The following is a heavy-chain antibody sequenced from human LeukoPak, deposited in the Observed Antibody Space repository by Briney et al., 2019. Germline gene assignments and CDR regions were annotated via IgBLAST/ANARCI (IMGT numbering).Heavy chain of an antibody. V-gene: IGHV5-51*01. CDR3: ARHIGLTTKYFDY. CDR2: VYPGDSDT. Sequence: GESLKISCKGSGYTFTNYWIGWVRQMPGKGLEWMGMVYPGDSDTRYSPSFQGHVTISADKSITTAYLQWSSLKASDTAIYYCARHIGLTTKYFDYWGRGTLVTVSS. CDR1: GYTFTNYW. J-gene: IGHJ4*02. D-gene: IGHD4/OR15-4a*01.